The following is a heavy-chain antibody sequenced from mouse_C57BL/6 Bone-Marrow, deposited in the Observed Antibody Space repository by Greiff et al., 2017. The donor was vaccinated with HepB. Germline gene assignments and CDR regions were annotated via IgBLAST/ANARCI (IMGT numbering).Heavy chain of an antibody. Sequence: VQLQESGAELARPGASVKLSCKASGYTFTSYGISWVKQRTGQGLEWIGEIYPRSGNTYYNEKFKGKATLTAAKSSSSAYMELRSLTSEDSAVYFCARWGIYYGNYVGWFAYWGQGTLVTVSA. CDR3: ARWGIYYGNYVGWFAY. D-gene: IGHD2-1*01. CDR1: GYTFTSYG. V-gene: IGHV1-81*01. CDR2: IYPRSGNT. J-gene: IGHJ3*01.